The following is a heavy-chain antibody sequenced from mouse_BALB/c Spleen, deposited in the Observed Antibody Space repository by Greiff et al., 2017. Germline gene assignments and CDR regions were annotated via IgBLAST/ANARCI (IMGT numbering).Heavy chain of an antibody. CDR3: ARIYDVLRYFDY. D-gene: IGHD2-3*01. V-gene: IGHV3-2*02. CDR2: ISNSVST. J-gene: IGHJ2*01. Sequence: DVKLVESGPGLVKPSQSLSLTCTVTGYSITSDYAGNWIRQFPGNNLGWLGFISNSVSTSYNPSLKSRISITRDTSKNQFFLQLNSVTTEDTATYYCARIYDVLRYFDYWGQGTTLTVSS. CDR1: GYSITSDYA.